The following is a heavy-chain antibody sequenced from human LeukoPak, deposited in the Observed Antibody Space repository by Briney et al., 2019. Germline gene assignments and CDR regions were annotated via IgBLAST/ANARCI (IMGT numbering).Heavy chain of an antibody. D-gene: IGHD2-21*02. Sequence: PGGSLRLSCAASGFTFSGYAMSWVRQAPGKGLEWVSAITGSGGTTYYADSVKGRFTISRDNSKNTLYLQMNSLRAEDTAVYYCAKHTLVVTAIYYWGQGTLVTVSS. V-gene: IGHV3-23*01. CDR3: AKHTLVVTAIYY. CDR1: GFTFSGYA. J-gene: IGHJ4*02. CDR2: ITGSGGTT.